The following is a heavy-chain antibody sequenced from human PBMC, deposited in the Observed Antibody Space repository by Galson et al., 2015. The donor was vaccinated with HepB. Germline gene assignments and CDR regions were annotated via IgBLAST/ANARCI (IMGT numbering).Heavy chain of an antibody. CDR1: GFTFGNYA. D-gene: IGHD6-13*01. V-gene: IGHV3-49*03. CDR3: AREAAGLGGYFDY. CDR2: IRRNTYGATT. Sequence: SLRLSCASSGFTFGNYAVNWFRQAPGKGLEWIGFIRRNTYGATTECAASLKGRFSISRDDSKNIAHLQMNSLQTEDTAVSFGAREAAGLGGYFDYWGRGTLVTVSS. J-gene: IGHJ4*02.